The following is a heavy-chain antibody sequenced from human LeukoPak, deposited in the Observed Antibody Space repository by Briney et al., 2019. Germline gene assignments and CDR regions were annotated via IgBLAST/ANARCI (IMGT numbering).Heavy chain of an antibody. V-gene: IGHV1-69*13. J-gene: IGHJ4*02. D-gene: IGHD6-13*01. CDR2: IIPIFGTA. CDR1: GGTFSSYA. CDR3: ARGGIAAAGLDY. Sequence: ASVKVSCKASGGTFSSYAISWVRQAPGQGLEWMGGIIPIFGTANYAQKFQGRVTITADESTSTAYMELSSLRSEDTAVYYCARGGIAAAGLDYWGQGTLVTVSS.